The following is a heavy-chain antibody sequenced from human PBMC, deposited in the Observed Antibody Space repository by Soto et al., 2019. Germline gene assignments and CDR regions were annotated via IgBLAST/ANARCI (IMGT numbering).Heavy chain of an antibody. CDR3: AMVEVYVTPSPQDV. D-gene: IGHD3-16*01. CDR2: INAYNGNT. Sequence: ASVRVSCKASGYRFTSYGIGWVRQAPGQGLEWMGWINAYNGNTNYAQNLQGRVTLTTDTSTSTAYMELRSLRSNDTAVYYCAMVEVYVTPSPQDVWGEGTTVTVSS. J-gene: IGHJ6*04. V-gene: IGHV1-18*01. CDR1: GYRFTSYG.